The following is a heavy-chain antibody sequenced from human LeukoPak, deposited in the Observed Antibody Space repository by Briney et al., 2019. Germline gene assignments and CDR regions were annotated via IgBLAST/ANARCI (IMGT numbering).Heavy chain of an antibody. J-gene: IGHJ6*03. Sequence: PSETLSLTCAVYGGSFSGYYWSWIRQPPGKGLEWIGEINHSGSTNYNPSLKSRVTISVDTSKNQFFLKLGSVTAADTAVYYCASCTQCGWCFRGYYYMDVWGKGTTVTVSS. CDR1: GGSFSGYY. CDR3: ASCTQCGWCFRGYYYMDV. CDR2: INHSGST. D-gene: IGHD4/OR15-4a*01. V-gene: IGHV4-34*01.